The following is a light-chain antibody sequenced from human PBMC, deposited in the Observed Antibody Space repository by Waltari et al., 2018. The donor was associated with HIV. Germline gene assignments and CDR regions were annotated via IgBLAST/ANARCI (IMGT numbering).Light chain of an antibody. CDR3: IQALKHPRT. V-gene: IGKV2-28*01. CDR2: LGS. J-gene: IGKJ1*01. Sequence: DLVMTQSPLSLPVTPEEPASIPCRSSQSLLDSKGYNYLDWYLQKPGQSPQLLIYLGSNRASGVPDRFSGSGSGTDFTLKISRVEAEDVGVYYCIQALKHPRTFGQGTKVEIK. CDR1: QSLLDSKGYNY.